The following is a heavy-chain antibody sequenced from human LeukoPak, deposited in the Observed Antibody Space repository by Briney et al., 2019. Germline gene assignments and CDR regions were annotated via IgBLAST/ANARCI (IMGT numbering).Heavy chain of an antibody. CDR1: GFTFSNYG. CDR2: ISDTGDDT. Sequence: GGSLRLSCAASGFTFSNYGMSWVRQAPGQGLEWVSFISDTGDDTFYTDSVKGRFTISRDNFRNVLFLQMNGLRAEDTAVYYCAKDSGWLQFFEGEDYWGQGTLVTVSS. D-gene: IGHD5-24*01. CDR3: AKDSGWLQFFEGEDY. V-gene: IGHV3-23*01. J-gene: IGHJ4*02.